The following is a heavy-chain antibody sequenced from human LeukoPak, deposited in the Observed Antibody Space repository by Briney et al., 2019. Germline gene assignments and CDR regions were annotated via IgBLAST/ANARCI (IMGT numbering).Heavy chain of an antibody. Sequence: ASVNVSCKASGGTFSSYVISWVRQAPGQGLEWMGWISAYNGNTSYAQKLQGRVTMTTDTSTSTAYMELRSLRSDDTAVYYCAREGGYSDNGRFPFDYWGQGTLVTVSS. D-gene: IGHD4-17*01. CDR1: GGTFSSYV. J-gene: IGHJ4*02. CDR2: ISAYNGNT. V-gene: IGHV1-18*01. CDR3: AREGGYSDNGRFPFDY.